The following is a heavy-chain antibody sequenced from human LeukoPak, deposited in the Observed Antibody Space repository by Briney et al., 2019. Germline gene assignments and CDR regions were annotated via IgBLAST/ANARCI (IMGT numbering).Heavy chain of an antibody. CDR2: ISGSGGST. CDR3: AKDIGREVGATYYFDY. CDR1: GFTFSSYG. Sequence: GGTLRLSCAASGFTFSSYGMSWVRQAPGKGLEWVSAISGSGGSTYYADSVKGRFTISRDNSKNTLYLQMNSLRAEDTAVYYCAKDIGREVGATYYFDYWGQGTLVTVSS. V-gene: IGHV3-23*01. J-gene: IGHJ4*02. D-gene: IGHD1-26*01.